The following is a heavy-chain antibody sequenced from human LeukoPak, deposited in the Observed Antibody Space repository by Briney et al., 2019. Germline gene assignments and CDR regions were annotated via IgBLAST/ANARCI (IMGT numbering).Heavy chain of an antibody. V-gene: IGHV3-7*01. CDR1: GFTFSSYW. CDR3: ARDGQQLVQGEGYYYYYMDV. Sequence: GGSLRLSCAASGFTFSSYWMSWVRQAPGKGLEWVANIKQDGSEKYYVDSVKGRFTISRDNAKNSLYLQMNSLRAEDTAVYYCARDGQQLVQGEGYYYYYMDVWGKGTTVTVSS. J-gene: IGHJ6*03. CDR2: IKQDGSEK. D-gene: IGHD6-13*01.